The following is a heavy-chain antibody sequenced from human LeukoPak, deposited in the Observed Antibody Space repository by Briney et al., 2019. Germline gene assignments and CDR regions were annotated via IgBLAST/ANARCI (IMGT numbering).Heavy chain of an antibody. CDR1: GFTFSSYE. CDR3: ATRPGDYVRT. D-gene: IGHD4-17*01. J-gene: IGHJ4*02. Sequence: GGSLRLSCAASGFTFSSYEMNWVRQAPGKGLEWVSYISSSGSTIYYADSVKGRFTISRDNAKNSLYLKMNSLRAEDTAVYYCATRPGDYVRTWGQGTLVTVSS. V-gene: IGHV3-48*03. CDR2: ISSSGSTI.